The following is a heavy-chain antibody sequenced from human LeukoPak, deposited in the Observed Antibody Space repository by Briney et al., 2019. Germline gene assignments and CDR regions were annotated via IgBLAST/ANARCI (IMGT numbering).Heavy chain of an antibody. CDR1: GFTFSGSA. CDR3: TRLGYCSGGSCKYYFDY. D-gene: IGHD2-15*01. J-gene: IGHJ4*02. Sequence: GSLKLSCAASGFTFSGSAMHWVRQASGKGLEWVGRIRSKANSYATAYAASVKGRFTISRDDSKNTAYLQMNSLKTEDTAVYYCTRLGYCSGGSCKYYFDYWGQGTLVTVSS. V-gene: IGHV3-73*01. CDR2: IRSKANSYAT.